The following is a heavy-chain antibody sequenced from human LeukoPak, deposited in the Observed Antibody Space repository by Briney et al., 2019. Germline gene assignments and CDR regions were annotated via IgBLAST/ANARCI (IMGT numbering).Heavy chain of an antibody. Sequence: GGSLRLSCAASGFTFSSYAMSWVRQAPGKGLEWASAISGSGGSTYYADSVKGRFTISRDNSKNTLYLQMNSLRAEDTAVYYCAKDKGFTSGTVDSYFDYWGQGTLVTVSS. CDR3: AKDKGFTSGTVDSYFDY. CDR2: ISGSGGST. D-gene: IGHD1-1*01. CDR1: GFTFSSYA. V-gene: IGHV3-23*01. J-gene: IGHJ4*02.